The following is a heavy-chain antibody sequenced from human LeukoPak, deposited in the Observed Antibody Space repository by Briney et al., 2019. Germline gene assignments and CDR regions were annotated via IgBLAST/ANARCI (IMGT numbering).Heavy chain of an antibody. CDR3: TRVSTGTSGGWEY. CDR2: INGDGTNR. J-gene: IGHJ4*02. Sequence: GGSLRLSCAASGFTVGSYWIDWVRQARGKGVVWVSRINGDGTNRDYADSVRGRFAISSDNAKNTVYLQMNSLGGEDTAVYYCTRVSTGTSGGWEYWGQGTLVTVSS. CDR1: GFTVGSYW. V-gene: IGHV3-74*01. D-gene: IGHD1-1*01.